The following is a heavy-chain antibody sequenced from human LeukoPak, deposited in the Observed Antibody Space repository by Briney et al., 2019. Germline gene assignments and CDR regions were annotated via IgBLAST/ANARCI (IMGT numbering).Heavy chain of an antibody. D-gene: IGHD3-3*01. V-gene: IGHV2-5*02. CDR3: AHSTQLHDFWSGYWYYFDY. CDR1: GFSLSTSGVG. J-gene: IGHJ4*02. CDR2: IYWDDDK. Sequence: SGPTLVNPTQTLTLTCSFSGFSLSTSGVGVGWIRQPPGRALEWLALIYWDDDKRYSPSLKSRLTITKDTSKNQVVLTMTNMDPVDTATYYCAHSTQLHDFWSGYWYYFDYWGQGTLVTVSS.